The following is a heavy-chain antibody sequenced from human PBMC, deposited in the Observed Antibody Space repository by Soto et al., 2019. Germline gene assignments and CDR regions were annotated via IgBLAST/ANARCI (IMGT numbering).Heavy chain of an antibody. D-gene: IGHD2-15*01. CDR3: VKDFLYRQLSGLFFDL. CDR1: GFTFGAFA. Sequence: GGSLRLSCVASGFTFGAFAMTWVRQAPGKGLEWVSSIAISAVDTYNAPAVKGRFTTSRDDSKKTLYLQMESLRAEDTAVYYCVKDFLYRQLSGLFFDLWCPGIVVTVS. V-gene: IGHV3-23*01. CDR2: IAISAVDT. J-gene: IGHJ4*02.